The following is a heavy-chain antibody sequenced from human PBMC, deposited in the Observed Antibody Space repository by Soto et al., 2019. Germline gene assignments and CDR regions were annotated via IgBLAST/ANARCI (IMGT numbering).Heavy chain of an antibody. D-gene: IGHD2-2*01. V-gene: IGHV3-23*01. CDR1: GFTFSSYA. Sequence: GGSLRLSCAASGFTFSSYAMSWVRQAPGKGLEWVSAISGSGGSTYYADSVKGRFTISRDNSKNKLYLQMNSLRAKDTAVYYCAKDKYKVPAAQGDAFDIWGQGTMVTVSS. CDR2: ISGSGGST. J-gene: IGHJ3*02. CDR3: AKDKYKVPAAQGDAFDI.